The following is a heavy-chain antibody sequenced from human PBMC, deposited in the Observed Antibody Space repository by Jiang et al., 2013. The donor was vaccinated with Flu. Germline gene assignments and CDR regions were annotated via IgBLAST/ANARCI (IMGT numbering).Heavy chain of an antibody. D-gene: IGHD3-10*01. CDR3: ARGLKLLWFGELPQADY. V-gene: IGHV1-3*01. CDR1: GYTFTSYA. CDR2: INAGNGNT. Sequence: EVKKPGASVKVSCKASGYTFTSYAMHWVRQAPGQRLEWMGWINAGNGNTKYSQKFQGRVTITRDTSASTAYMELSSLRSEDTAVYYCARGLKLLWFGELPQADYWGQGTLVTVSS. J-gene: IGHJ4*02.